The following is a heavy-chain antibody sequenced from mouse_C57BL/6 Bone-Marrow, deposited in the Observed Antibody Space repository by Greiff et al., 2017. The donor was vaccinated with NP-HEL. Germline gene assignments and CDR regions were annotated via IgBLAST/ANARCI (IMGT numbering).Heavy chain of an antibody. CDR1: GYTFTSYW. CDR3: ARTGLRLYFDY. V-gene: IGHV1-64*01. CDR2: IHPNSGST. J-gene: IGHJ2*01. Sequence: QVQLQQPGAELVKPGASVKLSCKASGYTFTSYWMHWVKQRPGQGLEWIGMIHPNSGSTNYNEKFKSKATLTVDKSSSTAYMQLSSLTSEDSAVYYSARTGLRLYFDYWGQGTTLTVSS. D-gene: IGHD2-4*01.